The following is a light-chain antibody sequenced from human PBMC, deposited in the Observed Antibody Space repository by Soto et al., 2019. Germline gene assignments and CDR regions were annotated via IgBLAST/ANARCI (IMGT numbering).Light chain of an antibody. CDR2: AAS. Sequence: DIQMTQSPSSLSASVGDRVTITCRASQGISSSLAWYQQKPGNAPKLLIYAASTLQSGVPSRFSGSGSGTDFTLTISSLQPEDFATYYCEKYDSVPWTFGPGTKVEI. J-gene: IGKJ3*01. V-gene: IGKV1-27*01. CDR3: EKYDSVPWT. CDR1: QGISSS.